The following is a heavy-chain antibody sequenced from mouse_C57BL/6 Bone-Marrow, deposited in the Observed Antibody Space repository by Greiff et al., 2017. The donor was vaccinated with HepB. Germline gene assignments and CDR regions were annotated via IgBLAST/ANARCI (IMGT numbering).Heavy chain of an antibody. V-gene: IGHV1-26*01. Sequence: VQLQQSGPELVKPGASVKISCKASGYTFTDYYMNWVKQSHGKSLEWIGDINPNNGGTSYNQKFKGKATLTVDKSSSTAYMELRSLTSEDSAVYYCARSLLPHIMDYWGQGTSVTVSS. CDR2: INPNNGGT. D-gene: IGHD5-5*01. J-gene: IGHJ4*01. CDR3: ARSLLPHIMDY. CDR1: GYTFTDYY.